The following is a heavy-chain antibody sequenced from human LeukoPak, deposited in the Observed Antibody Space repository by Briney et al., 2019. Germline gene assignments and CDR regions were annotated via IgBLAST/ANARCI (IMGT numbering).Heavy chain of an antibody. J-gene: IGHJ4*02. V-gene: IGHV1-2*02. CDR1: GYTFTGYY. Sequence: GASVKVSCKASGYTFTGYYMHWVRQAPGQGLEWMGWINPNSGGTNYAQKFQGRVTMTRDTSISTAYMELSRLRSDDTAVYYCARDWWGDYGDYGAVFDYWGQGTLVTVSS. CDR2: INPNSGGT. D-gene: IGHD4-17*01. CDR3: ARDWWGDYGDYGAVFDY.